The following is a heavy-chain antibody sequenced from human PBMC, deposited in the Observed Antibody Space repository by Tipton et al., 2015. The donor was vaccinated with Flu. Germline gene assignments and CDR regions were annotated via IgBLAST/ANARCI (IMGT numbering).Heavy chain of an antibody. CDR2: IYSGGST. J-gene: IGHJ4*02. CDR3: SRDRWGIASGGYFDY. V-gene: IGHV3-66*02. Sequence: GSLRLSCAASGFTVSSNYMSWVRQAPGKGLEWVSVIYSGGSTYYADSVKGRFTTSRDNSKNTLYLQMISLRAEDTAVYYCSRDRWGIASGGYFDYWRRGTLVPVSS. CDR1: GFTVSSNY. D-gene: IGHD6-13*01.